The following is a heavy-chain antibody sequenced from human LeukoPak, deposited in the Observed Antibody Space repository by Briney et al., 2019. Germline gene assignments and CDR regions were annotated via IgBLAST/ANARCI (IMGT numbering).Heavy chain of an antibody. CDR3: TRDRAISGMDY. CDR2: IKHDGSEK. Sequence: GGSLRLSCAASGFTFRNYWMSWVRQAPGKGLEWVANIKHDGSEKYSVDSEKGRFTISRDNAKNSLYLQMNSLRAEDTAVYYCTRDRAISGMDYWGQGTLVTVSS. D-gene: IGHD3-10*01. V-gene: IGHV3-7*03. J-gene: IGHJ4*02. CDR1: GFTFRNYW.